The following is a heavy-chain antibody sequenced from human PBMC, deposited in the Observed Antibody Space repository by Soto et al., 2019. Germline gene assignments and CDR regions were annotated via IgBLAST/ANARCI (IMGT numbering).Heavy chain of an antibody. Sequence: GGSLRLSCAASGFTFDDYTMHWVRQAPGKGLEWVSLISWDGGSTYYADSVKGRFTISRDNSKNSLYLQMNSLRTEDTALYYCAKDGPRYDFWSGPPNYYYYGMDVWGQGTTVTVSS. CDR3: AKDGPRYDFWSGPPNYYYYGMDV. CDR1: GFTFDDYT. J-gene: IGHJ6*02. V-gene: IGHV3-43*01. CDR2: ISWDGGST. D-gene: IGHD3-3*01.